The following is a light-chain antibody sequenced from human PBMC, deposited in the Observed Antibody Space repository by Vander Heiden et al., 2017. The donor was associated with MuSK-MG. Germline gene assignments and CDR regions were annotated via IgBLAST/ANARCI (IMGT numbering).Light chain of an antibody. J-gene: IGKJ4*01. CDR3: QQYDGWPLT. V-gene: IGKV3-15*01. Sequence: PGERVTLPFRARQSLSTKFAWYQPRPGQAPRLLIYGASTRATGIATRFRGGGSGTEFTLTISNLQPEDFAIYFCQQYDGWPLTFGEGTKVEI. CDR1: QSLSTK. CDR2: GAS.